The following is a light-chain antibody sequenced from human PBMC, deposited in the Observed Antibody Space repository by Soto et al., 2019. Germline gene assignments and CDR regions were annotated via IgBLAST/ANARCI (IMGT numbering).Light chain of an antibody. J-gene: IGLJ1*01. V-gene: IGLV2-8*01. CDR2: EVG. CDR1: SSDVGGYKY. CDR3: SSYAGPYNYDG. Sequence: QSALTQPHSASGSPGQSITFACTGTSSDVGGYKYVSWYQQHPGKAHQLLIYEVGKRPSGVPDRFSGSKSGNTASLTVSGLQAEDEADYYCSSYAGPYNYDGFGSGTKVTVL.